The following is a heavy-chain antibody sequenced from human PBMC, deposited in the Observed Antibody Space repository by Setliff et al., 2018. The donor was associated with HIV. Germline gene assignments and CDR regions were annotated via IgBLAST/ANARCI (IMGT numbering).Heavy chain of an antibody. Sequence: PSETLSLTCTVSGGSISSYYWSWIRQPPGKGLEWIGYIYTSGSTNYNPSLKSRITISVDTTKNQSSLKLSSVTPEDTAVYYCARGSYCSVLLWGQGTLVTVSS. CDR3: ARGSYCSVLL. D-gene: IGHD2-15*01. V-gene: IGHV4-4*09. CDR1: GGSISSYY. J-gene: IGHJ4*02. CDR2: IYTSGST.